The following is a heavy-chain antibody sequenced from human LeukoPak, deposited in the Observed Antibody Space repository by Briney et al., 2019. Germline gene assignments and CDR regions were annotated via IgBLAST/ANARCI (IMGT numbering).Heavy chain of an antibody. V-gene: IGHV3-53*01. CDR3: ARDPLGYCSGGSCYR. CDR1: GFTFSSNY. D-gene: IGHD2-15*01. Sequence: GGSLRLSCAASGFTFSSNYMSWVRQAPGKGLEWVSVIYSGGSTYYADSVKGRFTISRDNPKNTLYLQMNSLRAEDTAVYYCARDPLGYCSGGSCYRWGQGTLVTVSS. J-gene: IGHJ5*02. CDR2: IYSGGST.